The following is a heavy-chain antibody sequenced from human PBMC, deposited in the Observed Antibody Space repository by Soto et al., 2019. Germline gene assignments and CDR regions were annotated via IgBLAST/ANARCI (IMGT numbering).Heavy chain of an antibody. CDR1: GFTFSSYS. J-gene: IGHJ4*02. Sequence: EVQLVESGGGLVKPGGSLRLSCAASGFTFSSYSMNWVRQAPGKGLEWVSSISSSSSYIYYADSVKGRFTISRDNAKNSLYLQMNSLRAEDTAVYYCARGRSNDFWSGYYGAVGVWGQGTLVTVSS. CDR2: ISSSSSYI. V-gene: IGHV3-21*01. CDR3: ARGRSNDFWSGYYGAVGV. D-gene: IGHD3-3*01.